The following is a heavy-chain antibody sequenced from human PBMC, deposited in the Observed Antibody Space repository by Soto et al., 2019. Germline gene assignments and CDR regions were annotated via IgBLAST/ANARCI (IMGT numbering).Heavy chain of an antibody. CDR1: GDSMTKYY. CDR3: AMTVGAAYYFDY. J-gene: IGHJ4*01. V-gene: IGHV4-4*07. D-gene: IGHD6-25*01. CDR2: IYTRWST. Sequence: QVQLQESGPGLVQPSETLSLTFTVSGDSMTKYYWSWIRQPAGKGLEWIGRIYTRWSTKYNPSLKSRVTMSIDTYNNHCSLKLKSVTAEDTAVYYCAMTVGAAYYFDYWGHGALVTVSS.